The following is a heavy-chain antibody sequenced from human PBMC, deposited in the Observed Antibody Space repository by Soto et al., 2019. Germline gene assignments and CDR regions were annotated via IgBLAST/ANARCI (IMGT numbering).Heavy chain of an antibody. CDR1: GFIFSSYS. V-gene: IGHV3-21*01. CDR3: AWVIWFGELLSG. J-gene: IGHJ1*01. Sequence: EVQLVESGGGLVKPGGSLRLSCAASGFIFSSYSMNWVRQAPGKGLEWVSSIRSTSSYIYYADSVKGRFTISRDNAKNSLFLQMNSLRAEDTAVYYCAWVIWFGELLSGWGQGTLVTVSS. D-gene: IGHD3-10*01. CDR2: IRSTSSYI.